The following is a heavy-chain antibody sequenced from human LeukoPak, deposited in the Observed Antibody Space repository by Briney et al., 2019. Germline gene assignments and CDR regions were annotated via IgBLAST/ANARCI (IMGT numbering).Heavy chain of an antibody. J-gene: IGHJ6*04. D-gene: IGHD3-10*02. V-gene: IGHV3-11*04. CDR3: AELGITMIGGV. CDR2: IIRGGSTI. CDR1: GFIFSDYY. Sequence: PGGSLRLSCTASGFIFSDYYMSWIRQAPAKGLERGSYIIRGGSTIYYADYVKGRFTISRDNAKNSLYLQINSLRAEDTAVYYCAELGITMIGGVWGKGTTVTISS.